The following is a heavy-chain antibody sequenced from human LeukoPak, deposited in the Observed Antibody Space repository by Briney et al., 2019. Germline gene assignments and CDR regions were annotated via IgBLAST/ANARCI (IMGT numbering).Heavy chain of an antibody. D-gene: IGHD6-19*01. CDR1: GGSISSSSYY. CDR2: VYHSGST. V-gene: IGHV4-39*07. Sequence: SETLSLTCTVSGGSISSSSYYWGWIRQPPGKGLEWIGSVYHSGSTYYNPSLKSRVTISVDTSKNQFSLKLGSVTAADTAVYYCARDQRSSGWYGSFDYWGQGTLVTVSS. J-gene: IGHJ4*02. CDR3: ARDQRSSGWYGSFDY.